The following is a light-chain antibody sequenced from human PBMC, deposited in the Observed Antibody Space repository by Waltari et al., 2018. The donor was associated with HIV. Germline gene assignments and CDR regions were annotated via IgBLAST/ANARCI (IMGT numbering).Light chain of an antibody. CDR1: NSNVGSKY. Sequence: QSVLTQPPSASGTLGQRVTISCPGSNSNVGSKYVYWYQQVPGTPPKQLIYRNCQRRSGVPDRFSASKSGASASLSISGLRSEDEADYYCVAWDDSLSGFAFGTGTKVTVL. J-gene: IGLJ1*01. V-gene: IGLV1-47*01. CDR3: VAWDDSLSGFA. CDR2: RNC.